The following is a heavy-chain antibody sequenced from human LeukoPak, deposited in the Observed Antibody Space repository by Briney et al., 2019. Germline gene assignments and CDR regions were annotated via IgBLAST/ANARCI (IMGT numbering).Heavy chain of an antibody. CDR3: ARASLLCSGGSCYPNWFDP. V-gene: IGHV1-69*13. D-gene: IGHD2-15*01. CDR1: GGTFSSYA. CDR2: IIPIFGTA. J-gene: IGHJ5*02. Sequence: ASVTVSCKASGGTFSSYAISWVRQAPGQGLEWMGGIIPIFGTANYAQKFQGRVTITADESTSTAYMELSSLRSEDTAVYYCARASLLCSGGSCYPNWFDPWGQGTLVTASS.